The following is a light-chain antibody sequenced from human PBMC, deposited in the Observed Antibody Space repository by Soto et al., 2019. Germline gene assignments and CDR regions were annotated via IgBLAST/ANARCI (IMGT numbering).Light chain of an antibody. V-gene: IGKV1-5*01. Sequence: DIQMTQSPSTLSGSVGDRVTITCRASQTISGCLAWYQQKPGKAPKLLIYDASTLESGVPSRFSGSASGTEFTLTISSLQPDDFATYYCQHYNTYPWTFGQGTKVDI. J-gene: IGKJ1*01. CDR2: DAS. CDR1: QTISGC. CDR3: QHYNTYPWT.